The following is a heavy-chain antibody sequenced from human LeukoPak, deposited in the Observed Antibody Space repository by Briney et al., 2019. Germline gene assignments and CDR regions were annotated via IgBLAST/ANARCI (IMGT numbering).Heavy chain of an antibody. CDR1: GYTFTGYY. CDR2: INPNTGDT. Sequence: ASVKVSCKASGYTFTGYYMHWVRQAPGQGFEWMGWINPNTGDTNYAQKFQGRVTMTRDTNISAAFMELTRLTSDDTAVYYCASYPRYSSSPPFDYWGQGTLVTVSS. J-gene: IGHJ4*02. D-gene: IGHD6-6*01. V-gene: IGHV1-2*02. CDR3: ASYPRYSSSPPFDY.